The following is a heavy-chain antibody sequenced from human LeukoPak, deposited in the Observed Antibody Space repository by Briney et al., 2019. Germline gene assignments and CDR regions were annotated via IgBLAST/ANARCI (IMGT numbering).Heavy chain of an antibody. D-gene: IGHD3-3*01. CDR3: ARTALQWSAGY. V-gene: IGHV5-51*01. Sequence: GESLKISCKGSEYSFTSYWIGWVSQMPGKGLEWMGIIYPGDSDTRYSPSFQGQVTISADKSISTAYLQWSSLKASDTAMYYCARTALQWSAGYWGQGTLVTVSS. J-gene: IGHJ4*02. CDR2: IYPGDSDT. CDR1: EYSFTSYW.